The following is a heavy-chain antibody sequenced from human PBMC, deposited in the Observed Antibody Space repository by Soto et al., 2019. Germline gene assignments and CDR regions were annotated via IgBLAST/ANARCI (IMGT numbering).Heavy chain of an antibody. J-gene: IGHJ5*02. CDR2: IYHSGTT. Sequence: TLSLTCAVSGDSISSGYYWAWIRQPPGKGLEWIGSIYHSGTTYYNPSLKSRVTISLDTSKNQFSLKLSSVTAADTAVYYCARGLRLNNWFDPWGQGTLVTVSS. CDR1: GDSISSGYY. D-gene: IGHD5-12*01. V-gene: IGHV4-38-2*01. CDR3: ARGLRLNNWFDP.